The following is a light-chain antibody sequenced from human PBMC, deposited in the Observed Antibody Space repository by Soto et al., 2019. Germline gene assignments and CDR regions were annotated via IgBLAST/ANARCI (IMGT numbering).Light chain of an antibody. CDR1: SSNIGSNT. J-gene: IGLJ1*01. CDR3: ATWDDSLNGYV. Sequence: QSVLTQPPSASGTPGQRVTISCSGSSSNIGSNTVKWYQQLPGTAPKLLIYSSNHRPSGVPDRFSGSKSGTSASLAISGLQSEDEADYYCATWDDSLNGYVFGTGTKLTVL. V-gene: IGLV1-44*01. CDR2: SSN.